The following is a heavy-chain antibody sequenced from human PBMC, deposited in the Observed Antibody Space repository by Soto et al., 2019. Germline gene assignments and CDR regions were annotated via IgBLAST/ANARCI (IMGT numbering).Heavy chain of an antibody. V-gene: IGHV4-34*01. CDR1: GGSFSGYY. CDR3: AGVRDPYGMDV. CDR2: INHSGST. Sequence: QVQLQQWGAGLLKPSETLSLTCAVSGGSFSGYYWSWIRQSPGKGREWIGEINHSGSTNYNPSLKSRVTISVDTSKTQFSLKLSSVTAADTAVYYCAGVRDPYGMDVWGQGTTVTVSS. J-gene: IGHJ6*02.